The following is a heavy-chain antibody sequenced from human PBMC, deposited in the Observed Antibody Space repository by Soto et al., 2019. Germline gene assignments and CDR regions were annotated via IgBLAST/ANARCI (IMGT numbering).Heavy chain of an antibody. J-gene: IGHJ6*02. Sequence: QVQLVESGGGVVQPGRSLRLSCAASGFTFSSYGMHWVRQAPGKGLEWVAVISYDGSNKYYADSVKGRFTISRDNSKNXRYLQMNSLRAEDTAVYYCAKDRRGIKYYYYYGMDVWGQGTTVTVSS. V-gene: IGHV3-30*18. CDR1: GFTFSSYG. CDR3: AKDRRGIKYYYYYGMDV. D-gene: IGHD6-25*01. CDR2: ISYDGSNK.